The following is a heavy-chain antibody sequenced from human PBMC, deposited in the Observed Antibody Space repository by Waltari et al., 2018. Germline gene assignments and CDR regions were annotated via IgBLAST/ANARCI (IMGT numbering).Heavy chain of an antibody. CDR1: GFRFGPYG. Sequence: EVQVLESGGDLVQPGGSLGLACGASGFRFGPYGMVWVRQGPGEGLECVSGIHNDGSRTYYVDSVKGRFTISRDNSKNTMSLQMNSLRAEDTGIYYCVKGIWTSAASYYAGLEVWGQGTTVTVSS. J-gene: IGHJ6*02. D-gene: IGHD3-22*01. V-gene: IGHV3-23*03. CDR3: VKGIWTSAASYYAGLEV. CDR2: IHNDGSRT.